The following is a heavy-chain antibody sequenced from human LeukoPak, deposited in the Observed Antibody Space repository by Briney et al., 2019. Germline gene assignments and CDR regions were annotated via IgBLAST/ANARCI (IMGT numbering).Heavy chain of an antibody. CDR3: ARVMYYYDSSGQTYYFDY. V-gene: IGHV3-11*04. Sequence: GGSLRLSCAASGFTFSDYYMSWIRPAPGKGLEWVSYISSSGSTIYYADSVKGRFTISRDNAKNSLYLQMNSLRAEDTAVYYCARVMYYYDSSGQTYYFDYWGQGTLVTVSS. CDR2: ISSSGSTI. CDR1: GFTFSDYY. D-gene: IGHD3-22*01. J-gene: IGHJ4*02.